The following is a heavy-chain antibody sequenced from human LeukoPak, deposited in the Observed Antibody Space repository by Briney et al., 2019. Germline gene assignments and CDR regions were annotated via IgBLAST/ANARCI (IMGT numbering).Heavy chain of an antibody. J-gene: IGHJ4*02. D-gene: IGHD3-10*01. Sequence: SETLSLTCTVSGGSISSYYWSWIRQRPGQGLEWIGYIYYSGSTNYNPSLKSRVSISVDTSKRQFSLKLSSVTAADTAVYYCARQDGSGNWYFDYSGQGALVTVSS. V-gene: IGHV4-59*08. CDR2: IYYSGST. CDR3: ARQDGSGNWYFDY. CDR1: GGSISSYY.